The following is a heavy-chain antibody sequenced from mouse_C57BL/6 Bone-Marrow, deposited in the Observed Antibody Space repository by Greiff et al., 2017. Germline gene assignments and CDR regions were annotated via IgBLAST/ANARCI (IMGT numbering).Heavy chain of an antibody. Sequence: DVMLVEPGGGLVKPGGSLKLSCAASGFTFSSYAMSWVRQTPEKRLEWVATISDGGSYTYYPDNVTGRFTISRDNAKNNLYLQMSHLKSEDTDMYFCERDPGPLYYSNWGFAYWGQGTLVTVAA. CDR2: ISDGGSYT. J-gene: IGHJ3*01. V-gene: IGHV5-4*01. CDR3: ERDPGPLYYSNWGFAY. CDR1: GFTFSSYA. D-gene: IGHD2-5*01.